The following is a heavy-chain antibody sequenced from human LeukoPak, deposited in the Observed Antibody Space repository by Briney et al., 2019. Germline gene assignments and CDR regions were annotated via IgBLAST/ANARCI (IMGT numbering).Heavy chain of an antibody. J-gene: IGHJ3*02. CDR1: GGSISSGGYY. CDR2: IYYSGST. Sequence: SQTLSLTCTVSGGSISSGGYYWSWIRQHPGKGLEWIGYIYYSGSTYYNPPLKSRVTISVDTSKNQFSLKLSSVTAADTAVYYCAREASLYAFDIWGQGTMVTVSS. V-gene: IGHV4-31*03. D-gene: IGHD3-10*01. CDR3: AREASLYAFDI.